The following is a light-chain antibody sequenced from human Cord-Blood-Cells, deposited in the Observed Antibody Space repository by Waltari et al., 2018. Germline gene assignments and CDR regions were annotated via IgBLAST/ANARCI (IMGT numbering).Light chain of an antibody. J-gene: IGKJ1*01. CDR1: QSVLYSSNNKNY. CDR2: WAS. V-gene: IGKV4-1*01. CDR3: QQYFSTPWT. Sequence: DIVMTQSPDSLAVSLGERATINCKSSQSVLYSSNNKNYLAWYQQKPGQPPKLHIYWASTRESGVPYRFTGNGSGTDFALSISSLQAEDVAVYYCQQYFSTPWTFGQGTKVEIK.